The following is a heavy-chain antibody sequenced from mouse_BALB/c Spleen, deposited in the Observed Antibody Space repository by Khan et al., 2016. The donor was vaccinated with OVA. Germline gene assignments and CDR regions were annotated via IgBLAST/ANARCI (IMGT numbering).Heavy chain of an antibody. V-gene: IGHV14-1*02. D-gene: IGHD2-1*01. CDR3: VRRGYGNYWFAY. Sequence: IQLVQSGAELVRPGALVKLSCKASGFNIKDYFMVWVKQRPEQGLEWIGWIDPENGNIIYDPKFQGKASLTADTSSNTAYLQLSSLTSEDTAVYYCVRRGYGNYWFAYWGQGTLVTVSA. CDR1: GFNIKDYF. CDR2: IDPENGNI. J-gene: IGHJ3*01.